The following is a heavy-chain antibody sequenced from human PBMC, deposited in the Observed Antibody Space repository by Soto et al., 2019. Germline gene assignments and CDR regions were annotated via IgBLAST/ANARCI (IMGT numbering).Heavy chain of an antibody. J-gene: IGHJ4*02. CDR2: INSDGSSV. Sequence: EVQLVESGGGLVQTGGSLRLSCAASGFTLSDNWIHWVRRAPGKGLVWVSRINSDGSSVTYADSVKGRFTFSRDNAKNTLYLQMDSLRVEDTAMYYWVRAPEQRPFDYWGQGTLVTVSS. CDR1: GFTLSDNW. V-gene: IGHV3-74*03. D-gene: IGHD6-25*01. CDR3: VRAPEQRPFDY.